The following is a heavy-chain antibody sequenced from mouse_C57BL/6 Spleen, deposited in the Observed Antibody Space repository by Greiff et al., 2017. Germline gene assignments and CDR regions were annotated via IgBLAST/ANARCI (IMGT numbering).Heavy chain of an antibody. V-gene: IGHV1-26*01. J-gene: IGHJ2*01. CDR3: ARSNYLDY. CDR2: INPNNGGT. CDR1: GYTFTDYY. Sequence: VQLQQSGPELVKPGASVKISCKASGYTFTDYYMNWVKQSHGKSLEWIGDINPNNGGTSYNQKFKGKATLTVDKSSSTAYMELRSLTSEDSAVYYCARSNYLDYWGQGTTLTGSS.